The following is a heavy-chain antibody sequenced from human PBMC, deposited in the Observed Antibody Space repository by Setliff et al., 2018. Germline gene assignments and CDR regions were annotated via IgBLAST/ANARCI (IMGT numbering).Heavy chain of an antibody. CDR2: VSGSRTT. Sequence: TGGSLRLSCATSGFIFSNFAMSWVRQAPGKGLQWVATVSGSRTTYYADSVKGRFTISRDNSKNTLYLQLYSLRPEDTAVYYCVRELRVIVGVGIQGVFDIWGQGTMVTVSS. CDR1: GFIFSNFA. D-gene: IGHD3-22*01. J-gene: IGHJ3*02. V-gene: IGHV3-23*01. CDR3: VRELRVIVGVGIQGVFDI.